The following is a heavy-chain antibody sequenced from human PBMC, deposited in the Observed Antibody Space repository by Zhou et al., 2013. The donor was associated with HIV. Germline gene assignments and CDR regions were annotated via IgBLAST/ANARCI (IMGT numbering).Heavy chain of an antibody. CDR1: GGTFNNFA. Sequence: QVQVVQSGAEVKKPGSSVKVSCKASGGTFNNFAITWVRQAPGQGLEWMGGIIPIFGTPNYAQKFQGRVTITTDESTSTAYMELISLRSEDTAVYYCTTGRRDYDVLTGYDYWGQGTLVTVSS. D-gene: IGHD3-9*01. J-gene: IGHJ4*02. CDR3: TTGRRDYDVLTGYDY. V-gene: IGHV1-69*05. CDR2: IIPIFGTP.